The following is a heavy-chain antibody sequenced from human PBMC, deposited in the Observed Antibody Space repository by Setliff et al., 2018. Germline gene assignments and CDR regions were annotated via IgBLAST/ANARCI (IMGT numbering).Heavy chain of an antibody. CDR1: GGSISSYY. J-gene: IGHJ6*03. CDR2: IFIGGSA. CDR3: AREQWLDPPGYYCMDV. D-gene: IGHD6-19*01. Sequence: SETLSLTCTVSGGSISSYYWSWIRQPAGKGLEWIGHIFIGGSANYNPSLKSRVTMSIDTSKNQFSLKLNSVTAADMAVYYCAREQWLDPPGYYCMDVWAKGTTVTVSS. V-gene: IGHV4-4*07.